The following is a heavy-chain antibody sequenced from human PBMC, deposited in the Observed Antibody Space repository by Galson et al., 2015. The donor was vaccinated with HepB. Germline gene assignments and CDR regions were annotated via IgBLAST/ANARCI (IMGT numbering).Heavy chain of an antibody. D-gene: IGHD3-10*01. CDR3: ASGLTMVRGASDEFDY. CDR1: GFTFSSYG. Sequence: SLRLSCAASGFTFSSYGMHWVRQAPGKGLEWVAVISYDGSNKYYADSVKGRFTISRDNSKNTLYLQMNSLRAEDTAVYYCASGLTMVRGASDEFDYCGQGTLVTISS. CDR2: ISYDGSNK. V-gene: IGHV3-30*03. J-gene: IGHJ4*02.